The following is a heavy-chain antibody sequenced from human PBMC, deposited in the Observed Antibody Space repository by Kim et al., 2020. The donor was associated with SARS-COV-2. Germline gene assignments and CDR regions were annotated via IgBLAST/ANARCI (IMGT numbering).Heavy chain of an antibody. D-gene: IGHD6-19*01. Sequence: GGSLRLSCAASGFTFSSYAMSWVRQAPGKGLEWVSAISGSGGSTYYADSVKGRFTISRDNSKNTLYLQMNSLRAEDTAVYYCAKSGPFIIAVAGTCFQHWGQGTLVTVSS. CDR1: GFTFSSYA. CDR3: AKSGPFIIAVAGTCFQH. CDR2: ISGSGGST. J-gene: IGHJ1*01. V-gene: IGHV3-23*01.